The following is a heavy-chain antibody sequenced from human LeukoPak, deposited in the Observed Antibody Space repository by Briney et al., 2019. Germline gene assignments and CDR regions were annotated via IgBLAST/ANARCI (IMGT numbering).Heavy chain of an antibody. CDR3: ARFVMVTAGDY. V-gene: IGHV3-74*01. CDR1: GFTFSGSW. Sequence: GRSLRLSCAASGFTFSGSWMHWVRQTPGKGLVWVSRIIGDGSVTSYADSVKGRFTISRDNAKSTVYLQMNSLRDEDTAVYYCARFVMVTAGDYWGQGTLVTVSS. CDR2: IIGDGSVT. J-gene: IGHJ4*02. D-gene: IGHD2-21*02.